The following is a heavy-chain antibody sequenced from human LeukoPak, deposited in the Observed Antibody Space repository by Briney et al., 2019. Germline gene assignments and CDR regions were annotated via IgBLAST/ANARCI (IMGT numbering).Heavy chain of an antibody. D-gene: IGHD1-7*01. J-gene: IGHJ4*02. CDR1: GGTFSGNS. Sequence: GASVKVSCKASGGTFSGNSITWVRQAPGQGLEWMGRIIPILNTTNYAQDFQGRVTLTADKSTSTAYMELMSLGSEDTAVYYCARETRDSNWNSVAYLDHWGQGTLVTVSS. CDR2: IIPILNTT. V-gene: IGHV1-69*08. CDR3: ARETRDSNWNSVAYLDH.